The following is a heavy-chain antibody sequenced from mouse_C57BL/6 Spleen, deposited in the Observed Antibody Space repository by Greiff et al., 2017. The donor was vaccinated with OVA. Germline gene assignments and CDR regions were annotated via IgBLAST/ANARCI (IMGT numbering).Heavy chain of an antibody. V-gene: IGHV1-26*01. D-gene: IGHD2-4*01. CDR3: ARYDYDEGFYAMDY. J-gene: IGHJ4*01. Sequence: EVQLQQYGPELVKPGASVKISCKASGYTFTDYYMNWVKQSHGKSLEWIGDINPNNGGTSYNQKFKGKATLTVDKSSSTAYMELRSLTSEDSAVYYCARYDYDEGFYAMDYWGQGTSVTVSS. CDR2: INPNNGGT. CDR1: GYTFTDYY.